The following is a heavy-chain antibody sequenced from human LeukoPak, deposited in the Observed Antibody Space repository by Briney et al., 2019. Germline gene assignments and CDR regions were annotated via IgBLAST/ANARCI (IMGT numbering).Heavy chain of an antibody. CDR1: GGSISSSSYY. CDR2: IYYSGST. D-gene: IGHD3-10*01. Sequence: PSETLSLTCTVSGGSISSSSYYWGWIRQPPGKGLEWIGYIYYSGSTNYNPSLKSRVTISVDTSKNQFSLKLSSVTAADTAVFYCARNPGFRGWFDPWGQGTLVTVSS. V-gene: IGHV4-61*05. CDR3: ARNPGFRGWFDP. J-gene: IGHJ5*02.